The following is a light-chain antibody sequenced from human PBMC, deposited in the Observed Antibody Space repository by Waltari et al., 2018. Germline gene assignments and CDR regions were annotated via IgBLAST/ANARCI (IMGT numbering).Light chain of an antibody. CDR2: AAT. Sequence: DIQMTQSPSSLSASVGDRVTITCRASQDIKNDLAWYQPKPGKVHNLLIYAATTLHSGFPSRFSGSGSGTDFTLTISSLQPEDVATYYCQKYNSVPQPFGGGTTVEI. CDR1: QDIKND. J-gene: IGKJ4*01. V-gene: IGKV1-27*01. CDR3: QKYNSVPQP.